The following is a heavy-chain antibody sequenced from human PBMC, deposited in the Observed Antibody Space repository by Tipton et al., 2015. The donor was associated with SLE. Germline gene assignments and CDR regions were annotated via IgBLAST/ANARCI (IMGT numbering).Heavy chain of an antibody. CDR1: GLTFSDYY. CDR2: ISGRGSRI. V-gene: IGHV3-11*01. Sequence: GSLRLSCVASGLTFSDYYMSWIRQAPGKGLEWIAYISGRGSRIDYADSMKGRFTISRDNAKNSLYLHMKSLRAEDTAVYYCARTIVAGATEFFDHWGQGTLVTVSS. J-gene: IGHJ4*02. D-gene: IGHD5-12*01. CDR3: ARTIVAGATEFFDH.